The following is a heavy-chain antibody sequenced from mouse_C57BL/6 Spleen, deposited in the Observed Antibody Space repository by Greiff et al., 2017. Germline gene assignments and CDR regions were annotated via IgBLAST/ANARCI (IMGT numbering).Heavy chain of an antibody. J-gene: IGHJ3*01. CDR1: GYTFTSYW. CDR3: ARETNWDVAWFAY. D-gene: IGHD4-1*01. CDR2: IHPNSGST. Sequence: QVQLQQPGAELVKPGASVKLSCKASGYTFTSYWMHWVKQRPRQGLEWIGMIHPNSGSTNYNEKFKSKATLTVDKSSSTAYMQLSSLTSEDSAVYYCARETNWDVAWFAYWGQGTLVTVSA. V-gene: IGHV1-64*01.